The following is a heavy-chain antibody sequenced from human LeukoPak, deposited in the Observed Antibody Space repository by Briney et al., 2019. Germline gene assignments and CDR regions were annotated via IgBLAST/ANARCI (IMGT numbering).Heavy chain of an antibody. Sequence: PGGSLRLSCAASGFTFSDYYMSWIRQAPGKGLEWVSYISSSGSTIYYADSVKGRFTISRDNAKNSLYLQMNSLRAEDTAVYYCARDEYSGYVHFDYWGQGTLVTVSS. CDR3: ARDEYSGYVHFDY. CDR1: GFTFSDYY. D-gene: IGHD5-12*01. CDR2: ISSSGSTI. V-gene: IGHV3-11*01. J-gene: IGHJ4*02.